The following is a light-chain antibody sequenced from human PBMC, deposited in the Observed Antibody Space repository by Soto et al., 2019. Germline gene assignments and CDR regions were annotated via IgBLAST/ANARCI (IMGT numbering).Light chain of an antibody. J-gene: IGKJ1*01. Sequence: QRAESANTVAAAGGGRVTITCRASQSISSWLAWYQQKPGKAPKLLIYDASSLESGVPSRFSGSGSGTEFTLTIRCLQPDDFATYYCEQYNSYPWTFGQGTKVDIK. V-gene: IGKV1-5*01. CDR1: QSISSW. CDR3: EQYNSYPWT. CDR2: DAS.